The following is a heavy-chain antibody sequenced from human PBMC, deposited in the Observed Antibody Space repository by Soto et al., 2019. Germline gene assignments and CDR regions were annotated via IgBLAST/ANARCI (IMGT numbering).Heavy chain of an antibody. CDR3: ASSLWNCSSTSCQEDY. D-gene: IGHD2-2*01. CDR1: GGSISSYY. Sequence: SETLSLTCTVSGGSISSYYWSWIRQPPGKGLEWIGYIYYSGSTNYNPSLKSRVTISVDTSKNQSSLKLSSVTAADTAVYYCASSLWNCSSTSCQEDYWGQGTLVTVSS. V-gene: IGHV4-59*01. J-gene: IGHJ4*02. CDR2: IYYSGST.